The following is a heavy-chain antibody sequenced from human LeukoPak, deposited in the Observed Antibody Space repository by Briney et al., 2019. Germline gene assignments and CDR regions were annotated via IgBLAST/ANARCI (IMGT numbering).Heavy chain of an antibody. CDR2: INHSGST. CDR1: GGSISGSTYY. V-gene: IGHV4-39*07. D-gene: IGHD2-2*01. J-gene: IGHJ5*02. Sequence: SETLSLTCTVSGGSISGSTYYWSWIRQPPGKGLEWIGEINHSGSTNYNPSLKSRVTISVDTSKNQFSLKLSSVTAADTAVYYCARGLWYGYCSSTSCPRGYWFDPWGQGTLVTVSS. CDR3: ARGLWYGYCSSTSCPRGYWFDP.